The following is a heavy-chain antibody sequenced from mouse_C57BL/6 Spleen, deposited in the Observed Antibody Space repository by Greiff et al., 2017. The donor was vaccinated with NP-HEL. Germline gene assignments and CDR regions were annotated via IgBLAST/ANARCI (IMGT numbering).Heavy chain of an antibody. Sequence: VQLQQSGAELVKPGASVKISCKASGYAFSSYWMNWVKQRPGKGLEWIGQIYPGDGDTNYNGKFKGKATLTADKSSSTAYMQLSSLTSEDSAAYFCASPDYYGSPFAYWGQGTLVTVSA. CDR3: ASPDYYGSPFAY. V-gene: IGHV1-80*01. D-gene: IGHD1-1*01. CDR1: GYAFSSYW. J-gene: IGHJ3*01. CDR2: IYPGDGDT.